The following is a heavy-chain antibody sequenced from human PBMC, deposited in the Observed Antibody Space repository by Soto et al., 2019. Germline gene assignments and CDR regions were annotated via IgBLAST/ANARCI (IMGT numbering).Heavy chain of an antibody. V-gene: IGHV1-18*01. CDR1: GYTFTSHG. Sequence: QDQLVQSGAEVRKPGASVKVSCRSSGYTFTSHGFAWVRQAPGQGLEWMGWISTFNGKTDYAQKFQGRVTMTPDTRTSTGYMELSSLRSDDTAVYYCARLLTEGATFREDAFDMWGPGTKVTVSS. D-gene: IGHD1-26*01. CDR3: ARLLTEGATFREDAFDM. CDR2: ISTFNGKT. J-gene: IGHJ3*02.